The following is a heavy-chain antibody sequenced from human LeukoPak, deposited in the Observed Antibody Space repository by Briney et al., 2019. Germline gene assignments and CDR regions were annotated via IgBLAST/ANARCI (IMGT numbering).Heavy chain of an antibody. CDR2: IYTSGST. CDR3: ARVNAAAGRSYYYYMDV. V-gene: IGHV4-4*07. J-gene: IGHJ6*03. Sequence: SETLSLTCTVSGGSTSSYYWSWIRQPAGKGLEWIGRIYTSGSTNYNPSLKSRVTMSVDTSKNQFSLKLSSVTAADTAVYYCARVNAAAGRSYYYYMDVWGKGTTVTISS. D-gene: IGHD6-13*01. CDR1: GGSTSSYY.